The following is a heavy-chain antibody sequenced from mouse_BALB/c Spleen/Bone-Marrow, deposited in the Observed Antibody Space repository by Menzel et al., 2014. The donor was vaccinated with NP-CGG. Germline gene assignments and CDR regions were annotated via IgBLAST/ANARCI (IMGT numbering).Heavy chain of an antibody. D-gene: IGHD1-2*01. V-gene: IGHV2-9*02. CDR3: ARVFTTATWGFAY. CDR2: IWAGGST. CDR1: GFSLTSYG. J-gene: IGHJ3*01. Sequence: QVQLQQSGPGLVAPSQSLSITCTVSGFSLTSYGVHWVRQPPRKGLEWLGAIWAGGSTNHNSALMSRLSITKDNSKSQVFLEMNSLQTDDTAMYYCARVFTTATWGFAYWGQGTLVTVSA.